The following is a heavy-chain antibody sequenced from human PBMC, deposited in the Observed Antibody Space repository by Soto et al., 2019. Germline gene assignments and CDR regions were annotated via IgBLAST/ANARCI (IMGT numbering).Heavy chain of an antibody. CDR1: GFTLSDYY. CDR2: ISNDGSNT. J-gene: IGHJ4*02. V-gene: IGHV3-74*01. Sequence: EVQLVESGGGLVQPGGSLRLSCAASGFTLSDYYMHWARQAPGKGLVWVSRISNDGSNTDYADSVKGRFTISRDNAKTTVHLQMNCLRAEDTAVYYCARVPDCSSSGCYSYFDIWGQGTLVTVSS. D-gene: IGHD2-2*01. CDR3: ARVPDCSSSGCYSYFDI.